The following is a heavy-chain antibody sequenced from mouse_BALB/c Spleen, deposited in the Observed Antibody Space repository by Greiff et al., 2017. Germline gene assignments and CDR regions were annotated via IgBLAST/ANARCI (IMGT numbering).Heavy chain of an antibody. D-gene: IGHD2-1*01. J-gene: IGHJ2*01. CDR3: ARSLYGNYYFDY. V-gene: IGHV1S136*01. CDR2: IYPYNGGT. CDR1: GYTFTDYV. Sequence: EVKLMESGPELVKPGASVKMSCKASGYTFTDYVMHWVKQKPGQGLEWIGYIYPYNGGTKYTEKFKGKATLTLDKSSSTAYMDLSSLTSEDSTVYYCARSLYGNYYFDYWGQGTTLTVSS.